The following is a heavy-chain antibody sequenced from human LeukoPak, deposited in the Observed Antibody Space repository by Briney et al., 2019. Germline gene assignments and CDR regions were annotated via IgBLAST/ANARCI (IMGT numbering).Heavy chain of an antibody. CDR3: AKDFSSLVLLTFDY. D-gene: IGHD2-21*02. J-gene: IGHJ4*02. CDR2: ISGSGGST. V-gene: IGHV3-23*01. Sequence: GGSLRLSCAASGFTFSSYAMSWVRQAPGKGLEWVSAISGSGGSTYYADSVKGRFTISRDNSKNALYLQMNSLRAEDTAVYYCAKDFSSLVLLTFDYWGRGTLVTVSS. CDR1: GFTFSSYA.